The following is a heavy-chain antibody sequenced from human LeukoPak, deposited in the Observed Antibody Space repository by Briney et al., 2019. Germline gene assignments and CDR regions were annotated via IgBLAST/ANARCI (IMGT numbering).Heavy chain of an antibody. V-gene: IGHV1-18*01. D-gene: IGHD1-26*01. CDR3: ARDLEGATFDY. J-gene: IGHJ4*02. Sequence: GASVNVSFKASGYTFTIYGISWVRQAPGQGLEWMGWISAYNGNTNYAQKLQGRVTMTTDTSTSTAYMELRSLRSDDTAVYYCARDLEGATFDYWGQGTLVTVSS. CDR2: ISAYNGNT. CDR1: GYTFTIYG.